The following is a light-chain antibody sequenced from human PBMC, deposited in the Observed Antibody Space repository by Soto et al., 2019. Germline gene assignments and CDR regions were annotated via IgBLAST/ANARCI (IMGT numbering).Light chain of an antibody. Sequence: QSVLTQPASVSGSPGQSITISCTGTSSVVGSYNLVSWYQQHPGKAPKLMIYEGSKRPSGVSNRFSGSKSGNTASLTISGLQAEDEADYYCCSYAGSSTYVFGTGSMVTV. CDR1: SSVVGSYNL. J-gene: IGLJ1*01. V-gene: IGLV2-23*01. CDR3: CSYAGSSTYV. CDR2: EGS.